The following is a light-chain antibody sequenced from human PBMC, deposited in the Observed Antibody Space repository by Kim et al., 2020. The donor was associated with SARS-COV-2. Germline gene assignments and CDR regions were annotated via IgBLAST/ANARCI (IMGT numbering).Light chain of an antibody. J-gene: IGKJ5*01. CDR3: QQTHTAPLT. V-gene: IGKV1-39*01. Sequence: DIQMTQSPSSLSASVGDRVTITCRTSQHIRTSLTWYQQEPGKPPNLLIYGASNLQSGVPSRFSGSGSGTDFTLTITSLHPEDSATYYCQQTHTAPLTFGQGTRLEIK. CDR1: QHIRTS. CDR2: GAS.